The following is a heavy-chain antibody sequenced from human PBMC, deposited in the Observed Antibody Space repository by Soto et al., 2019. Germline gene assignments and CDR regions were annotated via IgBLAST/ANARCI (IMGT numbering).Heavy chain of an antibody. V-gene: IGHV3-30*18. CDR1: GFTFSSYG. D-gene: IGHD3-10*01. J-gene: IGHJ3*02. Sequence: PGGSLRLSCAASGFTFSSYGMHWVRQAPGKGLEWVAVISYDGSNKYYADSVKGQFTISRDNSKNTLYLQLNSLRAEDTAVYYCAKLTANGSHDAFDIWGQGTMVTVSS. CDR3: AKLTANGSHDAFDI. CDR2: ISYDGSNK.